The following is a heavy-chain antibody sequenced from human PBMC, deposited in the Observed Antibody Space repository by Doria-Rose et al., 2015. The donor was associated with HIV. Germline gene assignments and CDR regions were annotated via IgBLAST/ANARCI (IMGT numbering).Heavy chain of an antibody. CDR3: AKAPIIGPKYYFYMDV. Sequence: VQLVQSGGGLGQPGRSLRLSCVGSGFSFESYALHWVRLAPGKGLEWVAGTSWDSGAKGNADSVEGRFTISRDNAKKSVYLEMRSLRPEDTAFYYCAKAPIIGPKYYFYMDVWGKGTSVIVSS. V-gene: IGHV3-9*01. J-gene: IGHJ6*03. CDR1: GFSFESYA. D-gene: IGHD3-3*01. CDR2: TSWDSGAK.